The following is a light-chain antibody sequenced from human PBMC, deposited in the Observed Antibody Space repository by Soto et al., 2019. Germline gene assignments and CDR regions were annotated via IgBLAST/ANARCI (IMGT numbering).Light chain of an antibody. J-gene: IGLJ1*01. V-gene: IGLV2-14*01. CDR2: EVS. CDR1: SSDIGAYKF. CDR3: CSYTSSSTLYV. Sequence: QSALTQSASVSGSPGQSITISCTGTSSDIGAYKFVSWYQQHPGKAPKLIIYEVSNRPSGVSNRFSGSKSGNTASLTTSGLQAEDEADYYCCSYTSSSTLYVFGTGTKVTVL.